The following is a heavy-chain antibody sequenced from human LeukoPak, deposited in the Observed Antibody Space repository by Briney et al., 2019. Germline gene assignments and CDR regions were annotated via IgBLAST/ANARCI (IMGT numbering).Heavy chain of an antibody. CDR2: IYSGGST. Sequence: PGGSLRLSCAASGFTVSSNYMSWVRQAPGKGLEWVSVIYSGGSTYYADSVKGRFTISRDNSKNTLYLQMNSLRAEDTAVYYCARDHSSSTFDPWGQGNLATVSS. CDR1: GFTVSSNY. CDR3: ARDHSSSTFDP. D-gene: IGHD6-6*01. J-gene: IGHJ5*02. V-gene: IGHV3-53*01.